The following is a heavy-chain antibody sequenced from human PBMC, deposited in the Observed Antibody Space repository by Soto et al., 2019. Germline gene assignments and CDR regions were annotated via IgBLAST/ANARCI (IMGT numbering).Heavy chain of an antibody. CDR3: ARLATYYDIMSGYYFDY. CDR1: GYSFTSYK. CDR2: IFPGDSDT. V-gene: IGHV5-51*01. Sequence: PGESLKISCKGSGYSFTSYKIAWVRQMPGKGLEWMGIIFPGDSDTRYSPSFQCQVTISADKSTSTAYLQWSSLKASDTAMYYCARLATYYDIMSGYYFDYWGQGTPVTLSS. D-gene: IGHD3-9*01. J-gene: IGHJ4*02.